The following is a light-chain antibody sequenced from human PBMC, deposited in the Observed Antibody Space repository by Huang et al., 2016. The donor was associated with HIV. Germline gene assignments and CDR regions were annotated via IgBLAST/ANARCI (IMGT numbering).Light chain of an antibody. V-gene: IGKV3-15*01. CDR3: QQYTNWPPKT. Sequence: DIVMTQSPVTPSVSPGERATLTCRASQSVNSNLAWYQQRPGQPPRLLIYGASTRAAGIPSRCSGGGSGTEFTLTISSLQSEDFAVYYCQQYTNWPPKTFGQGTKLEIK. J-gene: IGKJ2*01. CDR1: QSVNSN. CDR2: GAS.